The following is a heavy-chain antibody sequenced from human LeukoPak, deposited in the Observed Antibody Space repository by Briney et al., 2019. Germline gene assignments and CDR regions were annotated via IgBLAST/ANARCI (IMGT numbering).Heavy chain of an antibody. CDR1: GYTFTSYD. J-gene: IGHJ6*02. Sequence: ASVKVSCKASGYTFTSYDISWVRQATGQGLEWMGWMNPNSGKAGYAEKFQGRVTMTTDTSTSTAYMELRSLRSDDTAVYYCARSYYYGMDVWGQGTTVTVSS. CDR2: MNPNSGKA. CDR3: ARSYYYGMDV. V-gene: IGHV1-8*01.